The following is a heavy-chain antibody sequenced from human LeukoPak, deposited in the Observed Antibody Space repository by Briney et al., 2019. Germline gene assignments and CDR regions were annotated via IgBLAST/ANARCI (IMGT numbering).Heavy chain of an antibody. CDR1: GFTFSSYG. D-gene: IGHD2-15*01. CDR3: AKGRVVATLDC. CDR2: ISYDGSNK. Sequence: AGRSLRLSCAASGFTFSSYGMHWVRQAPGKGLEWVAVISYDGSNKYYADSVKGRFTISRDNSKNTLYLQMNSLRAEDTAVYYCAKGRVVATLDCWGQGTLVTVSS. J-gene: IGHJ4*02. V-gene: IGHV3-30*18.